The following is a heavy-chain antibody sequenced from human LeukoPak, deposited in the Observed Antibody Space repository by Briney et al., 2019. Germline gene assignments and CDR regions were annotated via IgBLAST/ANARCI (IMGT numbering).Heavy chain of an antibody. Sequence: GGSLRLSCAASGFTFSSYGMHWVRQAPGKGLEWVAFIRYDGSNKYYADSVKGRFTISRDNSKNTLYLQMGSLRAEDMAVYYCARDSDYCSGGSCYSDLGYWGQGTLVTVSS. V-gene: IGHV3-30*02. CDR2: IRYDGSNK. J-gene: IGHJ4*02. CDR1: GFTFSSYG. CDR3: ARDSDYCSGGSCYSDLGY. D-gene: IGHD2-15*01.